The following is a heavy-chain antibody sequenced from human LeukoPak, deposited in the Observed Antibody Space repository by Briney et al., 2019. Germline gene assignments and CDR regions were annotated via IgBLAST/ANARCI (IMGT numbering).Heavy chain of an antibody. CDR3: ARGADGVSSNSRGWFDP. V-gene: IGHV3-21*01. Sequence: GGSLRLSCAASGFTFSSYTMNWVRQAPGKGLEWVSSISSSSSYIYYADSVKGRFTISRDNAKNSLYLQMNSLRAEDTAVYSCARGADGVSSNSRGWFDPWGQGTLVTVSS. CDR1: GFTFSSYT. CDR2: ISSSSSYI. J-gene: IGHJ5*02. D-gene: IGHD2-15*01.